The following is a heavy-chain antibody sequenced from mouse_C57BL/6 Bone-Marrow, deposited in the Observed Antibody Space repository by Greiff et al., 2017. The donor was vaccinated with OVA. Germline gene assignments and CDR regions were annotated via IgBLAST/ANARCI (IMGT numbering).Heavy chain of an antibody. CDR3: AKRGYYYGSSHWYFDV. Sequence: QVQLQQPGPGLVQPSQSLSITCTVSGFSLTSYGVHWVRQSPGKGLEWLGVIWSGGSTDYNAAFISRLSISKDNSKSQVFFKMNSLQADDTAIYYCAKRGYYYGSSHWYFDVWGTGTTVTVSS. V-gene: IGHV2-2*01. D-gene: IGHD1-1*01. CDR2: IWSGGST. CDR1: GFSLTSYG. J-gene: IGHJ1*03.